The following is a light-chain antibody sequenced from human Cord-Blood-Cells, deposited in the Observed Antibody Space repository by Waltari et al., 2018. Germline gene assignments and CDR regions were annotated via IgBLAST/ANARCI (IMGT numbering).Light chain of an antibody. CDR1: QRISSN. V-gene: IGKV3-15*01. J-gene: IGKJ1*01. CDR3: QQYNNWPWT. Sequence: EIVMTQSPASLSVSPGERDFLSCRASQRISSNLAWYQQKPGQAPRLLIYGASTRATGIPARFSGSGSGTEFTLTISSLQSEDFAVYYCQQYNNWPWTFGQGTKVEIK. CDR2: GAS.